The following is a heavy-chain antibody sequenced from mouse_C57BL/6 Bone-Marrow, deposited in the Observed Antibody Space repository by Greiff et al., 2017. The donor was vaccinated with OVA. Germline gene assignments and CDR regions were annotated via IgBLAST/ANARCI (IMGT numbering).Heavy chain of an antibody. CDR1: GYTFTSYT. Sequence: VQLKESGAELARPGASVKMSCKASGYTFTSYTMHWVKQRPGQGLEWIGYINPSSGYTKYNQKFKDKATLTADKSSSTAYMQLSSLTSEDSAVYYCAYGSRAYWGQGTLVTVSA. V-gene: IGHV1-4*01. J-gene: IGHJ3*01. CDR2: INPSSGYT. CDR3: AYGSRAY. D-gene: IGHD1-1*01.